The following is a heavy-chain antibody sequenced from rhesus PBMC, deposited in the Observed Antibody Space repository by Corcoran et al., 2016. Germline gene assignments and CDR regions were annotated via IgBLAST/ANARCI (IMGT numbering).Heavy chain of an antibody. CDR3: ARVGSSWSEWDTVGTEWYFDL. V-gene: IGHV4S14*01. CDR2: IYGSGGSN. D-gene: IGHD5-42*01. J-gene: IGHJ2*01. Sequence: QVQLQASGPGLVKPSETLSLTCAVSGYSIISVYYWGWLRHPPGQGLEVLGSIYGSGGSNYLNPSLKSRVTLSVDTSKNQFSLKLSSVTAADTAVYYCARVGSSWSEWDTVGTEWYFDLWGPGTPITISS. CDR1: GYSIISVYY.